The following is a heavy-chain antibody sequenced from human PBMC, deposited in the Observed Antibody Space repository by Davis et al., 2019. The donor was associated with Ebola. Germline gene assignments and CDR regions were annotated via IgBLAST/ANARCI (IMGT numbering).Heavy chain of an antibody. D-gene: IGHD6-13*01. Sequence: SVKVSCKASGYTFTGYYMHWVRQAPGQGLEWMGRIIPILGIANYAQKFQGRVTITADKSTSTAYMELSSLRSEDTAVYYCARTAAAGKDYYYYGMDVWGQGTTVTVSS. V-gene: IGHV1-69*02. CDR3: ARTAAAGKDYYYYGMDV. CDR1: GYTFTGYY. J-gene: IGHJ6*02. CDR2: IIPILGIA.